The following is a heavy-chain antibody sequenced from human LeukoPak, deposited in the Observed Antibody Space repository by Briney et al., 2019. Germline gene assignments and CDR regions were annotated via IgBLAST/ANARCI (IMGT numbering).Heavy chain of an antibody. Sequence: ASVKVSCKASGYTFTSYAMHWVRQAPGQRLEWMGWINAGNGNTKYSQKFQGRVTITTDESTSTAYMELSSLRSEDTAVYYCARDRVWYVDTAMVLDYWGQGTLVSVSS. CDR3: ARDRVWYVDTAMVLDY. V-gene: IGHV1-3*01. J-gene: IGHJ4*02. CDR1: GYTFTSYA. CDR2: INAGNGNT. D-gene: IGHD5-18*01.